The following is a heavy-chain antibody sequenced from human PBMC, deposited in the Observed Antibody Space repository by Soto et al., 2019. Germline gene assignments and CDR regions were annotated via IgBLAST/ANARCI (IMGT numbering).Heavy chain of an antibody. Sequence: GESLKISCAASGFTFSSYGMHWVRQAPGKGLEWVAVISYDGSNKYYADSVKGRFTISRDNSKNTLYLQMNSLRAEDTAVYYCAKNAYYYDSSYRRGMDVWGQGTTVTVSS. V-gene: IGHV3-30*18. J-gene: IGHJ6*02. CDR1: GFTFSSYG. CDR2: ISYDGSNK. CDR3: AKNAYYYDSSYRRGMDV. D-gene: IGHD3-22*01.